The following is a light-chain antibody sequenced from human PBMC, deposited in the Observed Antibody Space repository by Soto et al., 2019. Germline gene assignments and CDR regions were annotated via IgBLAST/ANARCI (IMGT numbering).Light chain of an antibody. J-gene: IGKJ1*01. CDR2: GAS. CDR1: QSVSSN. Sequence: EIVMTQSPATLSVSPGERATLSCRASQSVSSNLAWYQQKPGQAPRLLIYGASTRATGVPARFSGGGSGTEFTLTISSQQSEDFAVYYCQQYNNWPRTFGQGTKVDIK. V-gene: IGKV3-15*01. CDR3: QQYNNWPRT.